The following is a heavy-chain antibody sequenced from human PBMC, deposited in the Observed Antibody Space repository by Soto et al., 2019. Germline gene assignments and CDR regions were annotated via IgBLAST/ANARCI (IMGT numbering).Heavy chain of an antibody. CDR2: ISKSGSII. CDR3: ASVMLRFSYGIDV. V-gene: IGHV3-48*03. CDR1: GLTFSRYE. Sequence: GSLRLSCAASGLTFSRYEMHWVRQAPGKGLEWVSYISKSGSIIYYTDSVKGRFTISRDNAKNLLYLEMNSLRAEDTAVYFCASVMLRFSYGIDVWGQGTTVTVSS. D-gene: IGHD3-3*01. J-gene: IGHJ6*02.